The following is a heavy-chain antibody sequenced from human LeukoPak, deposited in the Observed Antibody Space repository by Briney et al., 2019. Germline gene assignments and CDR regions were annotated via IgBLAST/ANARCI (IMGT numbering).Heavy chain of an antibody. CDR2: IYYSGST. CDR1: GGSISSGDYY. V-gene: IGHV4-30-4*08. Sequence: SETLSLTCTVSGGSISSGDYYWSWIRQPPGKGLEWIGYIYYSGSTYYNPSLKSRVTISVDTSKNQFSLKLSSVTAADTAVYYCARDHRHFGVVISWGQETLVTVSS. J-gene: IGHJ4*02. D-gene: IGHD3-3*01. CDR3: ARDHRHFGVVIS.